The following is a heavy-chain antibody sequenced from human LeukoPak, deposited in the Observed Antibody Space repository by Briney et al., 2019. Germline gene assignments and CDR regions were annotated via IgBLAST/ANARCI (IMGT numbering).Heavy chain of an antibody. CDR2: IRYDGSNK. J-gene: IGHJ3*02. CDR1: GFTFSSYG. Sequence: GGSLRLSCAASGFTFSSYGMHWVRQAPGKGLEWVAFIRYDGSNKYYADSVKGRFTISRDNSKNTLYLQMNSLRAEDTAVYYCASYGSGAEKDAFDIWGQGTMVTVSS. CDR3: ASYGSGAEKDAFDI. V-gene: IGHV3-30*02. D-gene: IGHD3-10*01.